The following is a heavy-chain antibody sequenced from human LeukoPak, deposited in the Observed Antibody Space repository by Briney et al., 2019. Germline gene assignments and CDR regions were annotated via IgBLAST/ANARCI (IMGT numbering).Heavy chain of an antibody. D-gene: IGHD3-3*01. J-gene: IGHJ4*02. V-gene: IGHV3-7*01. CDR3: ARDGGVLGKFDY. Sequence: GGSLRLSCAASGFMFSSNWMSWVRLAPGKGLEWVANIKEDGTETYYVDSVKGRFTISRDNAKNSLYLQMNSLRAEDTAVYYCARDGGVLGKFDYWGQGTLVTVSS. CDR2: IKEDGTET. CDR1: GFMFSSNW.